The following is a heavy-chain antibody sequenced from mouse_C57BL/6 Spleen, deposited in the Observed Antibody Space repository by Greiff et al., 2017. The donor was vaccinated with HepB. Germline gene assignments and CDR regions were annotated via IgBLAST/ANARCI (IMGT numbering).Heavy chain of an antibody. CDR1: GFNIKDYY. CDR3: AIPATVVARYAMDY. J-gene: IGHJ4*01. Sequence: EVQLQQSGAELVKPGASVKLSCTASGFNIKDYYMHWVKQRTEQGLEWIGRIDPEDGETTYAPKFQGKATITADTSSNTAYLQLSSLTSEDTAVYYCAIPATVVARYAMDYWGQGTSVTVSS. V-gene: IGHV14-2*01. D-gene: IGHD1-1*01. CDR2: IDPEDGET.